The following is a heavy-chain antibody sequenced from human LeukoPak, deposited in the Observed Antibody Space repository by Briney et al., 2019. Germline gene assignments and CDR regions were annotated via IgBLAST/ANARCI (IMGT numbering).Heavy chain of an antibody. CDR2: ISWNSGSI. Sequence: QSGGSLRLSCAASGFTFDDYAMHWVRQAPGKGLEWVSGISWNSGSIGYADSVKGRFTISSDNAKNSLYLQVNSLRAEDTALYYCAKDQYYYDSSGSDYWGQGTLVTVSS. J-gene: IGHJ4*02. V-gene: IGHV3-9*01. CDR1: GFTFDDYA. CDR3: AKDQYYYDSSGSDY. D-gene: IGHD3-22*01.